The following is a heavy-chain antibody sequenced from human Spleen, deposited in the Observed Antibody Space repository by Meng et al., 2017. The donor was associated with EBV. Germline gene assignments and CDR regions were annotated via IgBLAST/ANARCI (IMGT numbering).Heavy chain of an antibody. CDR3: AKDLSGRFDP. CDR1: GFIFRGYG. D-gene: IGHD1-14*01. J-gene: IGHJ5*02. Sequence: VQWVEPGGGLVQPGSSLRLSCAASGFIFRGYGFHWVRQAPGKGPEWVAIIPSDASHNKYYADSVKGRFTISRDNSKNTLYLQMNSLKIEDTAVYYCAKDLSGRFDPWGQGTLVTVSS. CDR2: IPSDASHNK. V-gene: IGHV3-30*18.